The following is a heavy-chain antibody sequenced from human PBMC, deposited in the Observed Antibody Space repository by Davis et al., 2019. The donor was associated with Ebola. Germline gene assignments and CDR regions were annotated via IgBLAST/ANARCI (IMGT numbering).Heavy chain of an antibody. CDR2: IYHSGST. Sequence: MPSETLSLTCAVSGGSISSSNWWSWLRQPPGQGLEWIGEIYHSGSTNYNPSLKSRVTISVDTSKNQFSLKLSSVTAADTAVYYCARGRGYYGSGSYHRYNWFDPWGQGTTVTVSS. D-gene: IGHD3-10*01. V-gene: IGHV4-4*02. J-gene: IGHJ5*01. CDR3: ARGRGYYGSGSYHRYNWFDP. CDR1: GGSISSSNW.